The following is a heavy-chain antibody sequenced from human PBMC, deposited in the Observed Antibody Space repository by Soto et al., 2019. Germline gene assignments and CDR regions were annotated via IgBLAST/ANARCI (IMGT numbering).Heavy chain of an antibody. Sequence: PGGSLRLSCAASGFTFSAYGIHWVRQAPGKGLEWVAVISHDGSNTNYADSVKGRFTFSRDNSKDTVYLQMNSLRAEDTAVYYCAKDTYYYYYGMDVWGQGTTVSVS. CDR2: ISHDGSNT. J-gene: IGHJ6*02. V-gene: IGHV3-30*18. CDR1: GFTFSAYG. CDR3: AKDTYYYYYGMDV.